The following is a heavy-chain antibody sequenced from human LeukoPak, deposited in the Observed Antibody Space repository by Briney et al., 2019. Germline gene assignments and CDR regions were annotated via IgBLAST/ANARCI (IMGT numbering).Heavy chain of an antibody. Sequence: PGGSLRLSCAAPGFTFSSYSMSWVRQAPGKGLEWVSAISGSGGSTYYADSVNDRFTISRDNSKNTLYLQMNSLRAEDTAVYYCAKDCKGSGSYFPFDYWGQGTLVTVSS. J-gene: IGHJ4*02. CDR3: AKDCKGSGSYFPFDY. CDR2: ISGSGGST. D-gene: IGHD3-10*01. V-gene: IGHV3-23*01. CDR1: GFTFSSYS.